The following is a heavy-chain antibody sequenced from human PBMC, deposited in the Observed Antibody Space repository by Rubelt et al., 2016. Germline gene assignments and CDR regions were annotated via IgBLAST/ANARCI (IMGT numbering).Heavy chain of an antibody. J-gene: IGHJ4*02. Sequence: QVQLQESGPGLVKPSETLSLTCTVSGGSVSSGSYYWSWIRQPPGKGLEWIGYIYYSGSTNYNPSLKSLVTISVGTSKNQLSLKLSSVTAADTAVYYCARGPDYYDGPGYFDYWGQGTLVTVSS. CDR2: IYYSGST. D-gene: IGHD3-22*01. CDR1: GGSVSSGSYY. V-gene: IGHV4-61*01. CDR3: ARGPDYYDGPGYFDY.